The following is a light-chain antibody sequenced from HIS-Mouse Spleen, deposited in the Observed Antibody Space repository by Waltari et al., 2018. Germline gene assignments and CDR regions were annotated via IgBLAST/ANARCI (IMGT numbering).Light chain of an antibody. CDR1: QSVSSN. CDR2: GAS. CDR3: QQYNNWPRT. Sequence: EIVMTQSPATLSVSPGERATLSCRASQSVSSNLAWYQQKPGQAPRLLIYGASTRATGIPARFSGSGSGTEFTLTISSLQSEDFAVYSRQQYNNWPRTFGQVTKVEIK. V-gene: IGKV3-15*01. J-gene: IGKJ1*01.